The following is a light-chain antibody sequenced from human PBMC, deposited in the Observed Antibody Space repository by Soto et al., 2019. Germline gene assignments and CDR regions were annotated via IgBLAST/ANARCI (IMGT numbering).Light chain of an antibody. CDR3: QQYSSLWT. V-gene: IGKV3-20*01. CDR1: QSVSNNY. CDR2: GAS. Sequence: EIVLTQSPGTLSLSPGETATLSCRTIQSVSNNYLAWYQQKPGQAPRLLIYGASSRATGIPDRFSGSGSGTDFTLSISRLEPEDSAVYYCQQYSSLWTFGQGTKVDIK. J-gene: IGKJ1*01.